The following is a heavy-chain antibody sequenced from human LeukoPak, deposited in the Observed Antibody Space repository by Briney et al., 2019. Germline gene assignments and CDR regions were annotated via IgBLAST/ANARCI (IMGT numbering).Heavy chain of an antibody. D-gene: IGHD3-22*01. Sequence: ASVKVSCKASADTLSSYAISWVRQAPGQGLEWMGGIIPIFGTANYAQKFQGRVTITADESTSTAYMELSSLRSEDTAVYYCARGTYYYDSSGYLNYWGQGTLVTVSS. CDR3: ARGTYYYDSSGYLNY. CDR2: IIPIFGTA. V-gene: IGHV1-69*01. CDR1: ADTLSSYA. J-gene: IGHJ4*02.